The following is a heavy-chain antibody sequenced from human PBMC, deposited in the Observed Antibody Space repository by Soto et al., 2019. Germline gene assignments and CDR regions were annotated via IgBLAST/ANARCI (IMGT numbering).Heavy chain of an antibody. CDR1: GFTFSSYA. V-gene: IGHV3-30-3*01. Sequence: QVQLVESGGGVVQPGRSRRLSCAASGFTFSSYARHWVRQAPGKGLEWVAVISYDGSNKYYADSVKGRFTISRDNSKNTLYLQMNSLRAEDTAVYYCARPLWRNDYNWGYFDLWGRGTLVTVSS. CDR3: ARPLWRNDYNWGYFDL. D-gene: IGHD4-4*01. J-gene: IGHJ2*01. CDR2: ISYDGSNK.